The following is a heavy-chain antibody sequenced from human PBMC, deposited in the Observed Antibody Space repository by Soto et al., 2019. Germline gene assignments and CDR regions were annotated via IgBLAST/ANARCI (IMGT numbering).Heavy chain of an antibody. J-gene: IGHJ4*02. CDR3: ARDRLGVSVTGGGFDS. CDR2: ISPYNGNT. V-gene: IGHV1-18*01. D-gene: IGHD2-8*01. CDR1: GYTFSNFG. Sequence: QVQLVQSGGEVKKPGASVKVSCKASGYTFSNFGLSWVRQAPGQGLELMGWISPYNGNTNYAPKLQGRLTMTTDTSTSTADMELRSLRSDDTAVYYCARDRLGVSVTGGGFDSWGQGTLVTVSS.